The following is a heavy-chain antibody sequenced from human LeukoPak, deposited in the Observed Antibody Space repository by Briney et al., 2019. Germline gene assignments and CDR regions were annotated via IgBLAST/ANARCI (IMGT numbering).Heavy chain of an antibody. Sequence: GGSLRVSCAVSGCTFSSYEMNWVRQAPGKGLEWVSYISSSGSTIYYADSVKGRFTISRDNAKNTLYLQMNSLRAEDTAVYYCAKDRRSSAYYYGDAFDMWGQGTMVTVSS. CDR3: AKDRRSSAYYYGDAFDM. J-gene: IGHJ3*02. V-gene: IGHV3-48*03. D-gene: IGHD3-22*01. CDR1: GCTFSSYE. CDR2: ISSSGSTI.